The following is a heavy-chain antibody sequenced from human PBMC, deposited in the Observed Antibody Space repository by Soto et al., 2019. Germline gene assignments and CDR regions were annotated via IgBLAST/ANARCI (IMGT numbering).Heavy chain of an antibody. CDR3: ARDVLRGSGSSPGFGY. J-gene: IGHJ4*02. CDR2: IYHSGST. CDR1: VDSIGRNNHL. D-gene: IGHD3-10*01. Sequence: PSETLSLTCTVSVDSIGRNNHLWAWIRQPPGKGLDWIGSIYHSGSTYYNPSLKSRVTISVDTSKNQFSLKLSSVTAADTAVFYCARDVLRGSGSSPGFGYWGQGTLVTVSS. V-gene: IGHV4-39*02.